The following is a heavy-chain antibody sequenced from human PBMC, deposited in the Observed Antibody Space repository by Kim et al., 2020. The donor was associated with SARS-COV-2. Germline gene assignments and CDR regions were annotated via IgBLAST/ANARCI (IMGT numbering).Heavy chain of an antibody. J-gene: IGHJ4*02. CDR2: IYSGGST. D-gene: IGHD3-10*01. CDR3: ARELSGPFGEFSPYFDS. V-gene: IGHV3-66*01. CDR1: GFTVSSNY. Sequence: GGSLRLSCAASGFTVSSNYMSWVRQAPGKGLEWVSVIYSGGSTYYADSVKGRFTISRDNTKNTLYLQMNSLRAEDTAVYYCARELSGPFGEFSPYFDSWGQGTLVTVS.